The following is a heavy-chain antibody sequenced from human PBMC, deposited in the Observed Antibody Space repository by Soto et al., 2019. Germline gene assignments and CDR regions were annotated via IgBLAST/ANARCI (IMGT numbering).Heavy chain of an antibody. Sequence: GASVKVSCKASGGTFSSYAISWVRQAPGQGLEWMGGIIPIFGTANYAQKFQGRVTITADESTSTAYMELSSLRSEDTAVYYCASRLVVVPAAAFDYWGQGTLVTVSS. CDR2: IIPIFGTA. CDR3: ASRLVVVPAAAFDY. J-gene: IGHJ4*02. D-gene: IGHD2-2*01. V-gene: IGHV1-69*13. CDR1: GGTFSSYA.